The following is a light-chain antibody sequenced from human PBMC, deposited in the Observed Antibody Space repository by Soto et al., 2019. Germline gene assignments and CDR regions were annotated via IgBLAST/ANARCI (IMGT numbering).Light chain of an antibody. J-gene: IGLJ1*01. CDR1: SSDVGAYIY. CDR3: SSYAGNHNYV. CDR2: EVS. Sequence: QSALTQPPSASGSPGQSVTISCTGTSSDVGAYIYVSWYQQHPGKAPKLMIYEVSKRPSGVPDRFSGSKSGNTASLTVSGLQAEDEADYYCSSYAGNHNYVFGPGPKVTVL. V-gene: IGLV2-8*01.